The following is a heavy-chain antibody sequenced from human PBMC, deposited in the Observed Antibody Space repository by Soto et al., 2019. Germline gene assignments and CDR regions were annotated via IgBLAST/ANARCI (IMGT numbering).Heavy chain of an antibody. Sequence: PGGSLRLSCAASGFTVSSNYMSWVRQAPGKGLEWVSVIYSGGSTYYADSVKGRFTISGDNSKDTLYLQMNSLRAEDTAVYYCATQSLVQKYYYGSGSTLGGMDVWGQGTTVTVSS. CDR2: IYSGGST. CDR3: ATQSLVQKYYYGSGSTLGGMDV. D-gene: IGHD3-10*01. CDR1: GFTVSSNY. V-gene: IGHV3-53*01. J-gene: IGHJ6*02.